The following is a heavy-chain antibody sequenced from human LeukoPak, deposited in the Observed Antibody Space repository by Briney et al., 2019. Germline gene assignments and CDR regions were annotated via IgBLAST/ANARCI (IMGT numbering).Heavy chain of an antibody. CDR3: VRGYSGSFLDS. V-gene: IGHV3-74*01. D-gene: IGHD1-26*01. CDR2: INSDGSTR. Sequence: GGSLRLSCAASGFTFSSYWMHWVRQAPGQGLVWVSRINSDGSTRSYADFVKGRFTISRDNAKNTLSLQMNSLRAEDTAVYYCVRGYSGSFLDSWVRGTLVTVSS. CDR1: GFTFSSYW. J-gene: IGHJ4*02.